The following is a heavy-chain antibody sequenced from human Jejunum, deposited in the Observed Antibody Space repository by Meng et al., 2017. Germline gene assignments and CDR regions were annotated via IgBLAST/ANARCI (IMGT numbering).Heavy chain of an antibody. CDR2: INNDASST. Sequence: GESLKISCAASGFTFSSYPIHWVRQAPGKGLVWFSRINNDASSTSYAASVKGRFTISRDNTKNTLYLQMNSLRAEDTAVYYCGRGLYYGLDVWGQGTTVTVSS. J-gene: IGHJ6*02. V-gene: IGHV3-74*01. CDR1: GFTFSSYP. CDR3: GRGLYYGLDV.